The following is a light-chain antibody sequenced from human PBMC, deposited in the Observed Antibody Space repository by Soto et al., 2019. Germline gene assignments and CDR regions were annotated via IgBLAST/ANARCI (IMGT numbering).Light chain of an antibody. CDR1: NIGTKR. V-gene: IGLV3-21*02. CDR2: DHS. J-gene: IGLJ2*01. CDR3: QVWDSSSDHRV. Sequence: VLTQPPSVSVAPGQTARISCGGDNIGTKRVHWYQQRPGQAPVVVVYDHSDRPSEIPERFSGSNSGNTATLTIGRVEAGDEADYYCQVWDSSSDHRVFGGGTKLTVL.